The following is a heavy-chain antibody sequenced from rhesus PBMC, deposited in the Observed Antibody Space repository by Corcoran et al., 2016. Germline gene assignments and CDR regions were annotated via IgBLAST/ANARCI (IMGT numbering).Heavy chain of an antibody. CDR2: ISGSGGST. V-gene: IGHV4-173*01. J-gene: IGHJ2*01. D-gene: IGHD4-29*01. CDR1: GGYLRSNY. CDR3: ARGTVARYWYFDL. Sequence: QVQLQASGPGLVKPSETLSLTCAVSGGYLRSNYWRWIRQPPGTGLEWIGRISGSGGSTDYNPSLKSRVTISTDTSKNQFSLKLSSVTAADTAVYYCARGTVARYWYFDLWGPGTPITISS.